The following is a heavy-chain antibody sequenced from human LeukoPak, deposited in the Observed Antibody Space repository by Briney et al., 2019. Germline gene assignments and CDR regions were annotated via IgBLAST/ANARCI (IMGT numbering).Heavy chain of an antibody. CDR3: ARRVKVNFVGLFGEDNNYYYMDV. CDR1: GDSVTSNSAA. J-gene: IGHJ6*03. V-gene: IGHV6-1*01. CDR2: TYYRSKWYN. Sequence: SQTLSLTCAISGDSVTSNSAAWNWIRQSPSRGLEWLGRTYYRSKWYNDYAVSVKSRITINPDTSKNQFSLKLNSVTAADTAVYYCARRVKVNFVGLFGEDNNYYYMDVWGKGTTVTVS. D-gene: IGHD3-10*02.